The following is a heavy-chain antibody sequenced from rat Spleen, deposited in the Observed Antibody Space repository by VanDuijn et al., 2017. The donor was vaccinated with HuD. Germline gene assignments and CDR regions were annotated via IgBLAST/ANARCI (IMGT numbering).Heavy chain of an antibody. CDR3: ATDYYYDGSYYYFDY. CDR2: ITNTGGRT. CDR1: GFTFNNYW. Sequence: EVHLVESGGGLVQPGRSLKLSCVASGFTFNNYWMTWIRQAPGKGLEWVASITNTGGRTYELNSVKGRFTISRDNAKSTLYLQMDSLRSEDTSTYYCATDYYYDGSYYYFDYWGRGVMVTVSS. D-gene: IGHD1-12*02. V-gene: IGHV5-31*01. J-gene: IGHJ2*01.